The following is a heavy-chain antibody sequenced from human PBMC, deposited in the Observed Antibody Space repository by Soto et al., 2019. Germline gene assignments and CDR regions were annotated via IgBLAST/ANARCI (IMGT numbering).Heavy chain of an antibody. CDR2: ISAYNGNT. Sequence: ASVKVSCKASGYTFTSYGISWVRQAPGQGLEWMGWISAYNGNTNYAQKLQGRVTMTTDTSTSTAYMELRSLRTDDTAVYYCARVRSMFLYYGMDDWGQGTTVTVSS. CDR3: ARVRSMFLYYGMDD. D-gene: IGHD3-10*02. J-gene: IGHJ6*02. V-gene: IGHV1-18*01. CDR1: GYTFTSYG.